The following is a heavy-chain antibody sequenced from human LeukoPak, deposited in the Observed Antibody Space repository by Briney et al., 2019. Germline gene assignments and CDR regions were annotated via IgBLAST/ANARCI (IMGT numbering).Heavy chain of an antibody. Sequence: GGSLRLSCAASGFTFSSYSMTWVRQAPGKGLEWVSYISLSSTTIYYADSVKGRFTIYRDDAKNSLYLQMNSLRDEDTAVYYCARVSGWAWDHWGQGTLVTVSS. V-gene: IGHV3-48*02. D-gene: IGHD1-26*01. J-gene: IGHJ4*02. CDR1: GFTFSSYS. CDR3: ARVSGWAWDH. CDR2: ISLSSTTI.